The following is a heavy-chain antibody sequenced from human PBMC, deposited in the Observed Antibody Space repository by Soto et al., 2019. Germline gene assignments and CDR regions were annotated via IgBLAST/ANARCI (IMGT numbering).Heavy chain of an antibody. D-gene: IGHD3-3*01. CDR2: IYYSGDT. CDR1: GGSIGSDHYY. CDR3: AQGVPHYDFWSGYGREGWWRAGNELYYYYMAV. V-gene: IGHV4-39*01. J-gene: IGHJ6*03. Sequence: SETLSLTCTVSGGSIGSDHYYWGWIRQSPGKGLEWIASIYYSGDTYFNPSLRSRVSISVDTSKNQFSLNVNSVTAADTAIYYCAQGVPHYDFWSGYGREGWWRAGNELYYYYMAVCGKRTTVTVSS.